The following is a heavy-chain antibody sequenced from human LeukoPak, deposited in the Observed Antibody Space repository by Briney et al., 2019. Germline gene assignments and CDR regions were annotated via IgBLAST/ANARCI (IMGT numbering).Heavy chain of an antibody. D-gene: IGHD2-2*01. CDR3: ARVPYCIITSCYGSYFQL. V-gene: IGHV4-34*01. CDR1: GGSFSGCY. CDR2: INHSGST. J-gene: IGHJ1*01. Sequence: SEILSLTCGVYGGSFSGCYWSWIRQPPGKGLEWIGEINHSGSTNYNPSLKSRVTISVDTSKNQFSLNLRSVTAADTAVYYCARVPYCIITSCYGSYFQLWGQGTLVTVSS.